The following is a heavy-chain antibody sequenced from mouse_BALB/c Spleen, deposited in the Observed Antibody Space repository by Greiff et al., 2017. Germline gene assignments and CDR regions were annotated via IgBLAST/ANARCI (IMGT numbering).Heavy chain of an antibody. J-gene: IGHJ2*01. Sequence: DVKLVESGGGLVKPGGSLKLSCAASGFTFSSYAMSWVRQTPEKRLEWVASISSGGSTYYPDSVKGRFTISRDNARNILYLQMSSLRSEDTAMYYCARGRAYYGSSYDYWGQGTTLTVSS. CDR1: GFTFSSYA. D-gene: IGHD1-1*01. CDR2: ISSGGST. V-gene: IGHV5-6-5*01. CDR3: ARGRAYYGSSYDY.